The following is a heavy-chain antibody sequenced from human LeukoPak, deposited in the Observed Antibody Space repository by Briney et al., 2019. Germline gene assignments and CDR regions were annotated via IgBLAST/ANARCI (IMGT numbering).Heavy chain of an antibody. CDR3: ARDYWHSSSWYMGSPFDP. CDR2: ISAYNGNT. D-gene: IGHD6-13*01. CDR1: GYTFTSYG. Sequence: GASVKVSCKASGYTFTSYGISWVRQAPGQGLEWMGWISAYNGNTNYAQKLQGRVTMTTDTSTSTAYMELRSLRSDDTAVYYCARDYWHSSSWYMGSPFDPWGQGTLVTVSS. J-gene: IGHJ5*02. V-gene: IGHV1-18*01.